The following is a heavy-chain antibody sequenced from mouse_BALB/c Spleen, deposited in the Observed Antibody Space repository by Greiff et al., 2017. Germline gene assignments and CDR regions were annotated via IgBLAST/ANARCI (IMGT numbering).Heavy chain of an antibody. CDR2: IDPSDSET. CDR3: AREGTNYVWFAY. D-gene: IGHD1-1*01. J-gene: IGHJ3*01. V-gene: IGHV1-69*02. Sequence: QVQLQQPGAELVKPGAPVKLSCKASGYTFTSYWMNWVKQRPGRGLEWIGRIDPSDSETHYNQKFKDKATLTVDKSSSTAYIQLSSLTSEDSAVYYCAREGTNYVWFAYWGQGTLVTVSA. CDR1: GYTFTSYW.